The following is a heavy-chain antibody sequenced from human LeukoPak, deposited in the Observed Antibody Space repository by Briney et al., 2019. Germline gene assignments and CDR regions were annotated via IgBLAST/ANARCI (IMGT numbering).Heavy chain of an antibody. D-gene: IGHD2-2*01. J-gene: IGHJ5*01. CDR1: GDSVSSNSAA. Sequence: SQTLSLTCAISGDSVSSNSAAWNWIRQSPSRGLEWLGRTYYRSKWYNDYAVSVKSRITINPDTSKNQFSLQLNSVTPEDTAVYYCARDPTLGYCSSTSCYFDNWFDSWGQGTLVTVSS. CDR3: ARDPTLGYCSSTSCYFDNWFDS. CDR2: TYYRSKWYN. V-gene: IGHV6-1*01.